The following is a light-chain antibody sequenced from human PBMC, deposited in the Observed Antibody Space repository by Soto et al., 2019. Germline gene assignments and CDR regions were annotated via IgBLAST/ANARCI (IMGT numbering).Light chain of an antibody. V-gene: IGLV2-23*02. CDR1: SSDVGTYNL. J-gene: IGLJ3*02. Sequence: QSVLTQPASVSGSPGQSITISCTGTSSDVGTYNLVSWYQQHPGKAPKLMIFEVSKRRSGASNRFSGSKAGNTASLTVSGLQAVDEADDYCYSHVRTSRPHGVFGGGTKLTVL. CDR2: EVS. CDR3: YSHVRTSRPHGV.